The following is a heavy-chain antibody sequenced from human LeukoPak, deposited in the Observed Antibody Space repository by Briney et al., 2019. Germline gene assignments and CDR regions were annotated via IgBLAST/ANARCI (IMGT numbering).Heavy chain of an antibody. CDR3: ARAVVPAAPLYYYMDV. V-gene: IGHV3-21*01. Sequence: GGSLRLSCTASGFTFSSYSMNWVRKAPGKGLEWVSSISSSSSYIYYADSVKGRFTISSDNAKNSLYLQMNSLRAEDTAVYYCARAVVPAAPLYYYMDVWGKGTTVTVSS. CDR2: ISSSSSYI. CDR1: GFTFSSYS. J-gene: IGHJ6*03. D-gene: IGHD2-2*01.